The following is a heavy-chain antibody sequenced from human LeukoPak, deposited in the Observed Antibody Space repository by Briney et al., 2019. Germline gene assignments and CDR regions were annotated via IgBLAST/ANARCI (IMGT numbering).Heavy chain of an antibody. CDR2: ISGSGGST. J-gene: IGHJ6*03. CDR1: GFTFSSYA. V-gene: IGHV3-23*01. D-gene: IGHD2-15*01. Sequence: GGSLRLSCAASGFTFSSYAMSWVRQAPGKGLEWVSAISGSGGSTYHADSVKGRFTISRDNSKSTLYLQMNTLRAEDTAVYYCAKGWRNFCYYYMDVWGKGTTVTVSS. CDR3: AKGWRNFCYYYMDV.